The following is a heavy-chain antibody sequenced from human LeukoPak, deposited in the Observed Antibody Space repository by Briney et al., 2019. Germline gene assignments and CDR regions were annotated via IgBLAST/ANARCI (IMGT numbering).Heavy chain of an antibody. Sequence: ASVKVSCKASGYTFTSYGISWVRQAPGQGLEWMGWISAYNGNTNYAQKLQGRVTMATDTSTSTAYMELRSLRSDDTAVYYCASAGYCGGDCYSRAFLYWGQGTLVTVSS. CDR3: ASAGYCGGDCYSRAFLY. CDR1: GYTFTSYG. D-gene: IGHD2-21*02. CDR2: ISAYNGNT. J-gene: IGHJ4*02. V-gene: IGHV1-18*01.